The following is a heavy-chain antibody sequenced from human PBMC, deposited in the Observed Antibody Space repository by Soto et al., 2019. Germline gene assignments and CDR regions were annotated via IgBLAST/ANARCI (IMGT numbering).Heavy chain of an antibody. V-gene: IGHV3-11*01. Sequence: GGSLRLSCAASGFTFSDYYMSWIRQAPGKGLEWVSYISSSGSTIYYADSVKGRFTISSDNAKNSLYLQMNSLRAEDTALYYCARIGRSWYGYMDVWGKGTTVTVSS. J-gene: IGHJ6*03. CDR2: ISSSGSTI. CDR3: ARIGRSWYGYMDV. D-gene: IGHD6-13*01. CDR1: GFTFSDYY.